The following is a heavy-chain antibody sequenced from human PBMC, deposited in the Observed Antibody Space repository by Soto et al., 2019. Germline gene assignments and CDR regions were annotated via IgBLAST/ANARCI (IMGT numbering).Heavy chain of an antibody. J-gene: IGHJ4*02. Sequence: QITLKESGPTLVKPTQTLTLTCTFSGFSLSTSGVGVGWIRQPPGKALEWLALLYWDDDKRYSPSLKSRLTLTKDTSKTQVVLTLTNMDPVDTATYYCAHRQRTVYFDYWGQGTLVTVSS. V-gene: IGHV2-5*02. CDR3: AHRQRTVYFDY. CDR1: GFSLSTSGVG. D-gene: IGHD4-17*01. CDR2: LYWDDDK.